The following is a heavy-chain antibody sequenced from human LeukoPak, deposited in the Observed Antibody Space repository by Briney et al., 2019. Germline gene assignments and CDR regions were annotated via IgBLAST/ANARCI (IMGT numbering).Heavy chain of an antibody. CDR1: GFTFSSYA. CDR3: AKERKIEDSSGWSDAFDI. Sequence: GGSLRLSCAASGFTFSSYAMNWVRQAPGKGLEWVSAISGSGAGTYYADSVKGRFTISRDNSKNTLYLQMNSLIAEDTAVYYCAKERKIEDSSGWSDAFDIWGQGTMVTVSS. CDR2: ISGSGAGT. J-gene: IGHJ3*02. V-gene: IGHV3-23*01. D-gene: IGHD6-19*01.